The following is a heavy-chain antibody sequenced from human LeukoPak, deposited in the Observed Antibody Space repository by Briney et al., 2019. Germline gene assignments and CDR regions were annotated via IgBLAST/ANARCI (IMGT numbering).Heavy chain of an antibody. Sequence: SETLSLTCTVSGGSINSNDYYGAWIRQPPGKGLEWIGSIYYSRTTFYNPSLKSRVTISADSSKNQFSLNLNSVTAADTAVYYCARRRIVATLDYWGQGTLVTVSS. J-gene: IGHJ4*02. D-gene: IGHD5-12*01. V-gene: IGHV4-39*01. CDR1: GGSINSNDYY. CDR2: IYYSRTT. CDR3: ARRRIVATLDY.